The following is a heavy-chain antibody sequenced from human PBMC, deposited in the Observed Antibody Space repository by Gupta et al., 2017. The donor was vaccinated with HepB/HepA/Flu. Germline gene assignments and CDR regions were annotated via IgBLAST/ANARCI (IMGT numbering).Heavy chain of an antibody. D-gene: IGHD6-19*01. CDR2: ISGSGGSA. CDR3: AKTRNGWYTPLEY. J-gene: IGHJ4*02. CDR1: GFTFSHYA. Sequence: EVQLLESGGGLVQPGGSLRLSCAASGFTFSHYAMSWVRQAPGKGLEWVSTISGSGGSAYYVDSVKGRFTFSRDNFKDTLDLQMNSLRAEDTAVYYGAKTRNGWYTPLEYWGQGTLVTVSS. V-gene: IGHV3-23*01.